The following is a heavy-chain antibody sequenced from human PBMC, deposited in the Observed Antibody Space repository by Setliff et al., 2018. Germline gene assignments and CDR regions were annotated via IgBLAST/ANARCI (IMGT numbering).Heavy chain of an antibody. J-gene: IGHJ5*02. CDR1: GYTFTSHG. CDR3: ARSRLYGGWFDP. V-gene: IGHV1-2*02. Sequence: GASVKVSCKASGYTFTSHGISWVRQAPGQGLEWMGWINPNSGGTNYAQKFQGRVTMTRDTSISTAYTELSRLRSDDTAVYSCARSRLYGGWFDPWGQGTLVTSPQ. D-gene: IGHD4-17*01. CDR2: INPNSGGT.